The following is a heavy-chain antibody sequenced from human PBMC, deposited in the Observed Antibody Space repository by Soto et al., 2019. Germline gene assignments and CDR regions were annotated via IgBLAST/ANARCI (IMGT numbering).Heavy chain of an antibody. CDR1: GFTLSDHY. J-gene: IGHJ4*02. CDR2: SRDKAQGYST. Sequence: EVQLVESGGGLVQPGGSLRLSCGGSGFTLSDHYIDWVRQAPGKGLEWVGRSRDKAQGYSTAYAASVKGRFTTSIDETKNSVSLHINIVKTEDTAVYYCVITTYFSVSSGYTRCFDYWGQGTLVTVSA. V-gene: IGHV3-72*01. CDR3: VITTYFSVSSGYTRCFDY. D-gene: IGHD3-22*01.